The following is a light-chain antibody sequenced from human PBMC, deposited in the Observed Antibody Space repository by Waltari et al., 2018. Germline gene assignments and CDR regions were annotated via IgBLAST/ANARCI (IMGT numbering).Light chain of an antibody. CDR1: STDVGGYNC. J-gene: IGLJ2*01. V-gene: IGLV2-14*01. CDR3: SSQSSNDVVL. CDR2: DVS. Sequence: QSALTQPASVSGSPGQSVTIFCAGTSTDVGGYNCVSWYQEHPGQAPRVIIYDVSDRPSGVSDRFSGSKSGNTASLTISGLQAEDEADYYCSSQSSNDVVLFGGGTKLTVL.